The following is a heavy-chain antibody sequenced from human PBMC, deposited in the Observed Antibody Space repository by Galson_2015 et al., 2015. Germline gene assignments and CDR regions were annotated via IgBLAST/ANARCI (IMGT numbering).Heavy chain of an antibody. CDR2: IYSGGST. V-gene: IGHV3-53*01. Sequence: SLRLSCAASGFTVSSNYMSWVRQAPGKGLEWVSVIYSGGSTYYADSVKGRFTISRDNSKNTLYPQMNSLRAEDTAVYYCASNVLRYFDWFNGAFDIWGQGTMVTVSS. CDR1: GFTVSSNY. J-gene: IGHJ3*02. D-gene: IGHD3-9*01. CDR3: ASNVLRYFDWFNGAFDI.